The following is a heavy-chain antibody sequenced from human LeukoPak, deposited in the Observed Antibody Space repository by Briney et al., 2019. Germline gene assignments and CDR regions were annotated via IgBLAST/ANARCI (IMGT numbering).Heavy chain of an antibody. CDR2: ISSSSSYI. V-gene: IGHV3-21*01. D-gene: IGHD5-12*01. Sequence: KTGGSLRLSCAASGFTFSSYSMNWVRQAPGKGLEWVSSISSSSSYIYYADSVKGRFTISRDNAKNSLYLQMNSLRAEDTAVYYCASGSPYSGYDVYYFDYWGQGTLVTVSS. J-gene: IGHJ4*02. CDR3: ASGSPYSGYDVYYFDY. CDR1: GFTFSSYS.